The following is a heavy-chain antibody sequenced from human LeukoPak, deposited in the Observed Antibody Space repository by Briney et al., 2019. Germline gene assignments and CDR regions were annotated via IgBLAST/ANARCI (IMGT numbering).Heavy chain of an antibody. V-gene: IGHV1-2*02. CDR1: GYTFTGYY. Sequence: ASVKVSCKASGYTFTGYYMHWVRQAPGQGLEWMGWINPNNAGTNYAQKFQGRVTMTRDTSTSTAYMELSRLTSDDTAVYYCARRVVPTASFVYWGQGTLVTVSS. D-gene: IGHD2-2*01. CDR2: INPNNAGT. CDR3: ARRVVPTASFVY. J-gene: IGHJ4*02.